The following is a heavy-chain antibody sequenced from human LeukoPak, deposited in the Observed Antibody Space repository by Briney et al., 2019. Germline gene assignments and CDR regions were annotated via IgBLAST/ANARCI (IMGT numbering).Heavy chain of an antibody. V-gene: IGHV4-59*01. CDR3: ARVVGGVGDAFDI. J-gene: IGHJ3*02. D-gene: IGHD1-26*01. CDR2: IYYSGST. CDR1: GGSISSFD. Sequence: TSETLSLTCTVSGGSISSFDWSWIRQPPGKGLEWIWDIYYSGSTNYNPSLKNRVTILVDTSNTQFSLKLSSVRAADTAVYFCARVVGGVGDAFDIWGQGTMVTVSS.